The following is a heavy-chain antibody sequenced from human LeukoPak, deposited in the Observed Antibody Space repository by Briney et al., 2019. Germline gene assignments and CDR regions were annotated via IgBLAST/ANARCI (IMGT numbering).Heavy chain of an antibody. V-gene: IGHV3-9*01. D-gene: IGHD3-22*01. CDR3: AKDLSSAITAALVLDV. CDR2: ITWNRDNI. Sequence: PGGSLRLSCTVSGFTFDDYAMHWVRHTPGKGLEWVAGITWNRDNIGYGDSVKGRFTISRDNVKNVLYLQMNSLRPEDTAWYYCAKDLSSAITAALVLDVWGQGTTV. CDR1: GFTFDDYA. J-gene: IGHJ6*02.